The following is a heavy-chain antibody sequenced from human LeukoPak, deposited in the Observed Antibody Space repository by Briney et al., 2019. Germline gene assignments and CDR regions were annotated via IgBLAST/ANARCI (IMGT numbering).Heavy chain of an antibody. Sequence: GGSLRLSCATSGFTFSGADMHWVRQVSGKGLEWVGRIRSKGNKYATEYAASVKGRFTISRDDSKNTAYLQMNSLKTEDTAVYYCIHYGSGIYSTDYWRQGTQVTVSS. CDR1: GFTFSGAD. D-gene: IGHD3-10*01. CDR3: IHYGSGIYSTDY. CDR2: IRSKGNKYAT. J-gene: IGHJ4*02. V-gene: IGHV3-73*01.